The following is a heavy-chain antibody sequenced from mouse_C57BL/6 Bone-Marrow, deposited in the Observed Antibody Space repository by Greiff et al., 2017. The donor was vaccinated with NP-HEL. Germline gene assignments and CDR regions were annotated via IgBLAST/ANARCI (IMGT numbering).Heavy chain of an antibody. Sequence: VQLQQSGPELVKPGASVKISCKASGYSFTDYNMNWVKQSNGKSLEWIGVINPNYGTTSYNQKFKGKATLTVDQSSSTAYMQLNSLTSEDSAVYYCARREITTVVDHWYFDVWGTGTTVTVSS. CDR3: ARREITTVVDHWYFDV. CDR1: GYSFTDYN. V-gene: IGHV1-39*01. CDR2: INPNYGTT. J-gene: IGHJ1*03. D-gene: IGHD1-1*01.